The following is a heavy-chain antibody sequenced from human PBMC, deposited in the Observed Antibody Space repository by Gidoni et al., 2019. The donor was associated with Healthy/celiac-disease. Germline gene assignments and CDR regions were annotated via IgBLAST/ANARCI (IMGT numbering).Heavy chain of an antibody. J-gene: IGHJ4*02. CDR2: ISYDGSNK. Sequence: QVQLVESGGGVVQPGRSLRLSCAASGFTFRSYAMHWVRQAPGKGLEWVAVISYDGSNKYSADSVKGRFTISRDNSKNTLYLQMNSLRAEDTAVYYCAREWWIQLWTDLGYWGQGTLVTVSS. CDR3: AREWWIQLWTDLGY. V-gene: IGHV3-30*03. D-gene: IGHD5-18*01. CDR1: GFTFRSYA.